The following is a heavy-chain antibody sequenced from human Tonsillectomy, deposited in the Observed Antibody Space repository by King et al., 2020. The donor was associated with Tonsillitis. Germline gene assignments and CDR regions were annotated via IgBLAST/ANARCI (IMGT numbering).Heavy chain of an antibody. Sequence: VQLVESGGGVVQPGRSLRLSCAASGFTFSSYGMHWVRQAPGKGLEWVAVIWYVGSNKYFADSVKGRVTISRDNSKNTLYLQMNSLRAEDTAVYYCAGEGGSSGREFDYWGQGTLVTVSS. V-gene: IGHV3-33*01. CDR3: AGEGGSSGREFDY. CDR1: GFTFSSYG. D-gene: IGHD6-19*01. CDR2: IWYVGSNK. J-gene: IGHJ4*02.